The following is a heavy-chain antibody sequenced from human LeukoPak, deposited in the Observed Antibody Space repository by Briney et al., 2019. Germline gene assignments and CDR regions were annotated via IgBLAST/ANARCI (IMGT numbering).Heavy chain of an antibody. CDR2: ISWNCGSI. CDR1: GFTFDDYA. J-gene: IGHJ4*02. CDR3: AKGKKITVAGLFDC. D-gene: IGHD6-19*01. V-gene: IGHV3-9*01. Sequence: GGSLRLSCAASGFTFDDYAMHWVRQVPGKGLEWVSGISWNCGSIGYADSVKGRFTISRDNAKNSLYLHMNSLSAEDTALYYCAKGKKITVAGLFDCWGQGTLVTVSS.